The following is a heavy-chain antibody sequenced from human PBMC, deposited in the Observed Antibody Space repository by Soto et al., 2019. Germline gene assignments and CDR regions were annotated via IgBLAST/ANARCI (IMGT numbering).Heavy chain of an antibody. V-gene: IGHV3-33*01. CDR3: ARVGSYYGSGPDY. CDR1: GFTFSSYG. CDR2: IWYVGSNK. D-gene: IGHD3-10*01. Sequence: GGSLRLSCAASGFTFSSYGMHWVRQAPGKGLEWVAVIWYVGSNKYYADSVKGRFTISRDNSKNTLYLQMNSLRAEDTAVYYCARVGSYYGSGPDYWGQGTLVTVSS. J-gene: IGHJ4*02.